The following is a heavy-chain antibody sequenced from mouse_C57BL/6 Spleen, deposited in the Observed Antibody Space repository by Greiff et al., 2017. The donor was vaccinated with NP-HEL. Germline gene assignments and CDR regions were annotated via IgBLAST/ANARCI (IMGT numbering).Heavy chain of an antibody. D-gene: IGHD1-1*01. J-gene: IGHJ4*01. CDR1: GYAFSSSW. V-gene: IGHV1-82*01. CDR2: LYPGDGDT. Sequence: VQLQQSGPELVKPGASVKISCKASGYAFSSSWMNWVKQRPGKGLEWIGRLYPGDGDTNYNGKFKGKATLTADKSSSTAYMQLSSLTSEDSAVYFCALIYYYGSSYAMDYWGQGTSVTVSS. CDR3: ALIYYYGSSYAMDY.